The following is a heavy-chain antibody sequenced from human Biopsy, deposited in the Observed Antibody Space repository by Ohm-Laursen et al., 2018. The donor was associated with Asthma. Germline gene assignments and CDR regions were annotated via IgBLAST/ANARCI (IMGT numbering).Heavy chain of an antibody. CDR3: ARAVDYSHYYGIDV. CDR2: VSVYNGNT. CDR1: GYTFNSAG. Sequence: ASVTVSCKTSGYTFNSAGITWVRQAPGQGLEWMGWVSVYNGNTKVAQKLQDRVTMITDTSTSTAYMELRSLRSDDTAVYFCARAVDYSHYYGIDVWGQGTTVTVS. D-gene: IGHD3-10*01. V-gene: IGHV1-18*01. J-gene: IGHJ6*02.